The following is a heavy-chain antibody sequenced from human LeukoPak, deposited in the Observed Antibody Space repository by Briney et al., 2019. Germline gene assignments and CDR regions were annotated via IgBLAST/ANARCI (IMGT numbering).Heavy chain of an antibody. CDR2: IYTSGST. J-gene: IGHJ4*02. Sequence: SQTLSLTCTVSGGSISSGSYYWSWIRQPAGKGLEWIGRIYTSGSTNYNPSLKSRVTISVDTSKNQFSLKLSSVTAADTAVYYCARTSIFGIYYFDYWGQGTLVTVSS. CDR1: GGSISSGSYY. D-gene: IGHD3-3*01. V-gene: IGHV4-61*02. CDR3: ARTSIFGIYYFDY.